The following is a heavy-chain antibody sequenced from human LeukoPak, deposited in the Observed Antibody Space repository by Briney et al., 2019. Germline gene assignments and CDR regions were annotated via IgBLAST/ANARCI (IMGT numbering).Heavy chain of an antibody. V-gene: IGHV3-23*01. Sequence: GGSLRLSCAASGFTFSSYAMSWVRQAPGKGLEWVSPISGSGSSTYYADSVKGRFTISRHNAKNSLYLQLNSLRAEDTAVYYCVRLYDDYTNGHFDSWGQGTLVTVSS. CDR2: ISGSGSST. J-gene: IGHJ4*02. CDR1: GFTFSSYA. D-gene: IGHD4-11*01. CDR3: VRLYDDYTNGHFDS.